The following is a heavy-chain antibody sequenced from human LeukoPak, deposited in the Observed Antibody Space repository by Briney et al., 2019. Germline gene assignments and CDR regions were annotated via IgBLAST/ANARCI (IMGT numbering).Heavy chain of an antibody. V-gene: IGHV3-9*01. CDR3: AKASGGSYYSLDY. D-gene: IGHD1-26*01. J-gene: IGHJ4*02. CDR1: GFTFDDYA. CDR2: ISWNSGSI. Sequence: GRSLRLSCAASGFTFDDYAMHWVRQAPGKGLEWVSGISWNSGSIGYADPVKGRFTISRDNAKNSLYLQMNSLRAEDTALYYCAKASGGSYYSLDYWGQGTLVTVSS.